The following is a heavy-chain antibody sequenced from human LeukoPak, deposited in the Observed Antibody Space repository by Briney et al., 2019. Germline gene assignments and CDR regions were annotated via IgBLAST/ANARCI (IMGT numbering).Heavy chain of an antibody. CDR3: ARLGNYYGGFDD. CDR2: IYPGDSDT. J-gene: IGHJ4*02. V-gene: IGHV5-51*01. CDR1: GYSFTNYW. Sequence: GESLKISCKGSGYSFTNYWIGWVRQKPGKGLDLMGIIYPGDSDTRYSPSFQGQVTISVDRSISTAYLQWSSLQVSDTAMYYCARLGNYYGGFDDWGQGTLVTVSS. D-gene: IGHD3-10*01.